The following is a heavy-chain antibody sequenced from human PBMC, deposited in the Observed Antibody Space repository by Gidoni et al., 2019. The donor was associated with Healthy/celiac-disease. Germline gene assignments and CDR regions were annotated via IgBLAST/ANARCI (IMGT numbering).Heavy chain of an antibody. D-gene: IGHD3-22*01. V-gene: IGHV3-30*03. J-gene: IGHJ4*02. CDR2: ISYDGSNK. CDR1: GFTFSSYG. Sequence: GFTFSSYGMHWVRQAPGKGLEWVAVISYDGSNKYYADSVKGRFTISRDNSKNTLYLQMNSLRAEDTAVYYCVGYDSSGYIDYWGQGTLVTVSS. CDR3: VGYDSSGYIDY.